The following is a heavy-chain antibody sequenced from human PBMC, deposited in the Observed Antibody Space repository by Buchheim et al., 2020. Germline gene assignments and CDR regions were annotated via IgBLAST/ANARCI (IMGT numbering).Heavy chain of an antibody. D-gene: IGHD6-19*01. CDR1: GFTFDDYG. Sequence: EVQLVESGGGVVRPGGSLRLSCAASGFTFDDYGMSWVRQAPGKGLEWVSTISGTGINTYYADSVKGRFTVSRDNSKNTLYLQMSSLRAEDTALYYCAKGQVTSGWAVRFDLWGQGTL. CDR2: ISGTGINT. J-gene: IGHJ5*02. CDR3: AKGQVTSGWAVRFDL. V-gene: IGHV3-23*04.